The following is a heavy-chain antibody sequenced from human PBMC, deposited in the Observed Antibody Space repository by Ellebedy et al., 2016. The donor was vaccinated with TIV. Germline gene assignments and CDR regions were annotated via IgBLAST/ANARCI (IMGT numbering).Heavy chain of an antibody. CDR3: ARKPMNPTDLYGNFDH. J-gene: IGHJ4*02. D-gene: IGHD1-1*01. CDR2: VSYDGKVK. V-gene: IGHV3-33*08. CDR1: GFAFSNYG. Sequence: PGGSLRLSCAASGFAFSNYGMHWVRQAPGKGPEWVAVVSYDGKVKYYLDSVKGRFTISRDNANNSLYLQMSNLRAEATAVFYCARKPMNPTDLYGNFDHWGQGTLVTVSS.